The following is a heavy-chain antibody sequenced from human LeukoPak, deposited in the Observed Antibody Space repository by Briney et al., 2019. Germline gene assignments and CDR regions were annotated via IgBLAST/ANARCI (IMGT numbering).Heavy chain of an antibody. CDR1: GYSFISYW. Sequence: SVKLSCKGSGYSFISYWIGWARQMPGKGLEGMDLIPIFGTANYAQKFQGRVTITEDESTSTAYMEMSSLRSEDTAVYYCARDWDIVVVVAATRNYYGMDVWGQGTTVTVSS. CDR2: IPIFGTA. D-gene: IGHD2-15*01. V-gene: IGHV1-69*01. CDR3: ARDWDIVVVVAATRNYYGMDV. J-gene: IGHJ6*02.